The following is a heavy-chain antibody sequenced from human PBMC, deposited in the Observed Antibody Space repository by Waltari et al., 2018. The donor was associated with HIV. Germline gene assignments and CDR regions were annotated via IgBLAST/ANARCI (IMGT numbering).Heavy chain of an antibody. Sequence: QVQLVASGGGLVKPGGSLRLSCAASGFTFSDNYMSWIRQDPGKGLSWVSYISSSGGAVFYADSVTGRFTISRDNAKKTLYLQMSSLRAEDTAIYYCAGRGVTCSGTSCYDSWGQGTRVTVSS. V-gene: IGHV3-11*01. CDR2: ISSSGGAV. CDR3: AGRGVTCSGTSCYDS. D-gene: IGHD3-10*01. CDR1: GFTFSDNY. J-gene: IGHJ4*02.